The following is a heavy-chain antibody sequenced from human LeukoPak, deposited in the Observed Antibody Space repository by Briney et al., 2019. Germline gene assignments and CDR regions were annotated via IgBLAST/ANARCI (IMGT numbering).Heavy chain of an antibody. V-gene: IGHV3-48*04. CDR2: TSGSSGTI. J-gene: IGHJ6*03. D-gene: IGHD5-12*01. Sequence: GGSLRLSCARTGFSFSNFGMNWVPHAPGEGLEGVSFTSGSSGTIFYTHSVKARFTISRQHHKNSLYVQMQTLRAEDRPIYYCARERGGFGGYLPYYYLDVWGKGTTVTVSS. CDR3: ARERGGFGGYLPYYYLDV. CDR1: GFSFSNFG.